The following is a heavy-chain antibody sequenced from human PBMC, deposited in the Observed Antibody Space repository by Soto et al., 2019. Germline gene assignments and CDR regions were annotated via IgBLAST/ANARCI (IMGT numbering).Heavy chain of an antibody. V-gene: IGHV1-2*04. CDR3: ARGGATSFGVVHYYYYGMDV. Sequence: GASVKASCKASGYTFTCYYMHWVRQAPGQGLEWMGWINPNSGGTNYAQKFQGWVTMTRDTSISTAYMELSRLRSDDTAVYYCARGGATSFGVVHYYYYGMDVWGQGTTVTVSS. CDR2: INPNSGGT. D-gene: IGHD3-3*01. CDR1: GYTFTCYY. J-gene: IGHJ6*02.